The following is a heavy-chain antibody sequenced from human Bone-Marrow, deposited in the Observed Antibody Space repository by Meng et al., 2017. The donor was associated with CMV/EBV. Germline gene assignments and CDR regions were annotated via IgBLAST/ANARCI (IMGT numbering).Heavy chain of an antibody. V-gene: IGHV4-34*01. CDR2: INHGGST. J-gene: IGHJ2*01. CDR1: FRGYY. CDR3: ARGRGRNSIAAAGRSYWYFDL. Sequence: FRGYYWSWIRQPPGKGLEWIGEINHGGSTNYNPSLKSRVTISVDTSKNQFSLKLSSVTAADTAVYYCARGRGRNSIAAAGRSYWYFDLWGRGTLVTVSS. D-gene: IGHD6-13*01.